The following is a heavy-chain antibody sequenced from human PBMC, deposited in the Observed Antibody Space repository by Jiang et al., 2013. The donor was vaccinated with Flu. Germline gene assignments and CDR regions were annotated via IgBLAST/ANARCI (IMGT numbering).Heavy chain of an antibody. J-gene: IGHJ2*01. CDR3: ARRFRGEIVVVPAATLYWYFDL. D-gene: IGHD2-2*01. V-gene: IGHV5-51*01. CDR2: IYPGDSDT. CDR1: GYSFTSYW. Sequence: GAEVKKPGESLKISCKGSGYSFTSYWIGWVRQMPGKGLEWMGIIYPGDSDTRYSPSFQGQVTISADKSISTAYLQWSSLKASDTAMYYCARRFRGEIVVVPAATLYWYFDLWGRGTLVTVSS.